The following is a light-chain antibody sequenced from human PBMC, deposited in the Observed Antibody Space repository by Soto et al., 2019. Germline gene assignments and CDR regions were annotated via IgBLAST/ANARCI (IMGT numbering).Light chain of an antibody. V-gene: IGKV1-5*01. CDR2: AAS. CDR1: QTISSW. CDR3: QQYKSYLRT. J-gene: IGKJ1*01. Sequence: EIQMTQSPSTLSASVGDRGTITCRASQTISSWLAWYQQKPGKAPKLLIYAASTLESGVSSRFSGRGSGTEFTLTINSLQPEDFATYYCQQYKSYLRTFGQGTKVDI.